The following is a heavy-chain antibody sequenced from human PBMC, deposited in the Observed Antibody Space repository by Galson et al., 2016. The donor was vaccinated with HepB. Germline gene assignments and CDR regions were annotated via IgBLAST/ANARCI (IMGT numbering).Heavy chain of an antibody. J-gene: IGHJ3*02. CDR3: ASLRSGSYAFYI. D-gene: IGHD3-22*01. Sequence: SLRLSCADSGFTFSIEAMYWVRQAPDKGLAVVAATSYDRETKYYADSVRGRFTISRDNSKNTLYLQMNSLRAEDTAVYYCASLRSGSYAFYIWGQGTMVTVSS. V-gene: IGHV3-30*04. CDR2: TSYDRETK. CDR1: GFTFSIEA.